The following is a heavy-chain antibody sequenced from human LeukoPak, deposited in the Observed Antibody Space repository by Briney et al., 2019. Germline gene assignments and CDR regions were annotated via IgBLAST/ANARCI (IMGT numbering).Heavy chain of an antibody. CDR1: GFTFSSYW. Sequence: GESLRLSCAASGFTFSSYWMGWVRQAPGKGLEWVANINEDGSEKYYVDSVKGRFTISKDNAKNSLYLQMNSLRAEDTAVYYCARVRSGTYYAFDYWGQGALVTVSS. CDR3: ARVRSGTYYAFDY. V-gene: IGHV3-7*01. J-gene: IGHJ4*02. D-gene: IGHD1-26*01. CDR2: INEDGSEK.